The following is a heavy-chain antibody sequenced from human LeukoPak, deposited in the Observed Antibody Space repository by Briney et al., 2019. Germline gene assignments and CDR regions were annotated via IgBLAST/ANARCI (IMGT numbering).Heavy chain of an antibody. Sequence: SETLSLTCTVSGGSISSYYWSWIRQPLGKGLEWIGYIYYSGSTYYNPSLKSRVTISVDTSKSQFSLKLSSVTAADTAVYYCARHSGGGDAFDIWGQGTMVTVSS. J-gene: IGHJ3*02. CDR1: GGSISSYY. CDR3: ARHSGGGDAFDI. D-gene: IGHD3-10*01. CDR2: IYYSGST. V-gene: IGHV4-59*04.